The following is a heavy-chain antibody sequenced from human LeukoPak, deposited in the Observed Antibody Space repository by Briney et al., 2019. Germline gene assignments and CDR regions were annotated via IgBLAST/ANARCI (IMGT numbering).Heavy chain of an antibody. CDR1: GFTFSSYW. V-gene: IGHV3-74*01. CDR2: INGDGSST. Sequence: GGSLRLSCAASGFTFSSYWMHWVRQAPGKRLVWVSDINGDGSSTKYADSVKGRFTISRDNAKNTLYLQMNSLRGEDTAVYYCARGSSSSLLNHYYYYGMDVWGQGTTVTVSS. D-gene: IGHD6-6*01. J-gene: IGHJ6*02. CDR3: ARGSSSSLLNHYYYYGMDV.